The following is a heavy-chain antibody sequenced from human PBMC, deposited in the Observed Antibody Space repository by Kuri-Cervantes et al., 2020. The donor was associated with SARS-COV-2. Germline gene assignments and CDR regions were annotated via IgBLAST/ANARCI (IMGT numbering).Heavy chain of an antibody. CDR2: INWNGGST. CDR3: ARVHKAGATYYYYYVDV. CDR1: GFTFDDYG. Sequence: GESLKISCAASGFTFDDYGMSWVRQAPGKGLEWVSGINWNGGSTGYADSVKGRFTISRDNAKNSLYLQMNSLRAEDTAVYYCARVHKAGATYYYYYVDVWGKGTTVTVSS. D-gene: IGHD1-26*01. J-gene: IGHJ6*03. V-gene: IGHV3-20*04.